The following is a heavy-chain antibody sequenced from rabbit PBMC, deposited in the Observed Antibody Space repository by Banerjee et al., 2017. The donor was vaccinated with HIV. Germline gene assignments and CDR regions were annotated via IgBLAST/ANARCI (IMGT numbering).Heavy chain of an antibody. CDR2: IYPGSSGST. V-gene: IGHV1S40*01. CDR1: GIDFSSSYY. Sequence: QSLEESGGDLVKPGASLTLTCTASGIDFSSSYYMCWVRQAPGKGLEWIACIYPGSSGSTYYASWAKGRFTISKTSSTTVTLQMTSLTAADTATYFCAKGGDAAYGAATYFDLWGPGTLVTVS. D-gene: IGHD6-1*01. CDR3: AKGGDAAYGAATYFDL. J-gene: IGHJ4*01.